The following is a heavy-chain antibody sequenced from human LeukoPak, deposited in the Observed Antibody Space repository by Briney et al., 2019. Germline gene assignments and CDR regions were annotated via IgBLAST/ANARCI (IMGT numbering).Heavy chain of an antibody. J-gene: IGHJ4*02. CDR2: IYFSGHT. V-gene: IGHV4-39*07. Sequence: SETLSLTCSVSGGSVTSRTYYWAWVRQPPGKGLEWIGSIYFSGHTYYNPSLKSRVSISVDTSKNRFSLNLTSVTAADTAVYYCARIYCSSTSACGYWGQGTLVTVSS. D-gene: IGHD2-2*01. CDR1: GGSVTSRTYY. CDR3: ARIYCSSTSACGY.